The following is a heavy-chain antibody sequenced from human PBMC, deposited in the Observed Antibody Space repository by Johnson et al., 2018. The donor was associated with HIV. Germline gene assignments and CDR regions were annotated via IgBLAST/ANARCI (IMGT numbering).Heavy chain of an antibody. Sequence: QVQLVESGGGVVQPGRSLRLSCAASGFTFSSYAMHWVRQAPGKGLEWVAVISSDGSNEYYADSVRGRFTISRDSSKSALYLHMNSLKTEDTAVFYCAVSYSSSSGAFDIWGQGTMVTVSS. D-gene: IGHD6-6*01. CDR1: GFTFSSYA. CDR2: ISSDGSNE. CDR3: AVSYSSSSGAFDI. J-gene: IGHJ3*02. V-gene: IGHV3-30*04.